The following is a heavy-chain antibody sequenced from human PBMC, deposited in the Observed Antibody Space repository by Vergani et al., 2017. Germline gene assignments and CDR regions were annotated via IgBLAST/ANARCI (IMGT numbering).Heavy chain of an antibody. CDR1: GFSFSTYS. Sequence: EVQLQESGGGLVKPGGSLRVSCAASGFSFSTYSINWVRQAPGKGLDCVSSISGRSNYIYYADSLKGRFTISRDNSKNSVYLQMNSLRAEDTAIYYCARKKYYDSKDYYQVEPFDYWGQGTLVTVSS. D-gene: IGHD3-22*01. CDR2: ISGRSNYI. J-gene: IGHJ4*02. CDR3: ARKKYYDSKDYYQVEPFDY. V-gene: IGHV3-21*06.